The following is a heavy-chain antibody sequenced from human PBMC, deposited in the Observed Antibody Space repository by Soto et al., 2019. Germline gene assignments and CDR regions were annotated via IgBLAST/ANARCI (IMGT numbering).Heavy chain of an antibody. CDR3: ARVANLYYFDY. V-gene: IGHV4-4*02. Sequence: SETLSLTCAVSSGSISRGNWWSWVRQSPGEGLEWIGEIYHSGSTNYNPSLKSRVTMSVDKSKNQFSLQLRSVTAADTAVYYCARVANLYYFDYWGQGSLVTVS. CDR2: IYHSGST. J-gene: IGHJ4*01. CDR1: SGSISRGNW.